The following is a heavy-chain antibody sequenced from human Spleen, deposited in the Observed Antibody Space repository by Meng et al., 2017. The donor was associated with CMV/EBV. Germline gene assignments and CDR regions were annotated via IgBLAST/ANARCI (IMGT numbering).Heavy chain of an antibody. CDR1: GGTLFTYA. Sequence: SVKVSCKAPGGTLFTYAITWVRQAPGQGLEWMGVIIPVLGVTKYAQKFQGKVTITADKSTDTAYIDLTSLRSDDTAVYYCARGRYDSLVDFWGQGTLVTVSS. J-gene: IGHJ4*02. CDR2: IIPVLGVT. V-gene: IGHV1-69*10. CDR3: ARGRYDSLVDF. D-gene: IGHD3-3*01.